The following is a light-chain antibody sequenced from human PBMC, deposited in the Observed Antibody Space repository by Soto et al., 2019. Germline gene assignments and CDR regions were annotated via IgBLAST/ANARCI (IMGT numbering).Light chain of an antibody. CDR1: QSFRGL. Sequence: EVVLTQSPVTLSLSPGERATLSCRASQSFRGLLAWYQQKPGQAPRLLIYEAYNMATGIPPRFSGSGSGTDFTLTISSLEPEDSAVYYCQQRHMWPITFGQGTRLEIK. CDR2: EAY. J-gene: IGKJ5*01. V-gene: IGKV3-11*01. CDR3: QQRHMWPIT.